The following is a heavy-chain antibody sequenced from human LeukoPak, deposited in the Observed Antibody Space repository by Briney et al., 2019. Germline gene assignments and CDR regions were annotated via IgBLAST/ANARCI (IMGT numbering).Heavy chain of an antibody. Sequence: PSETLSLTCSVSNGSISSHFWTWVRQPPGKGLEWIGHIHYSGSTNYNPSLKSRVTMSLDTSKNQFSLKLTSVTAADTAIFYCARLRPLLDQLLYFAFDSWGQGTLVTVSS. V-gene: IGHV4-59*11. CDR1: NGSISSHF. CDR3: ARLRPLLDQLLYFAFDS. CDR2: IHYSGST. J-gene: IGHJ4*02. D-gene: IGHD2-2*02.